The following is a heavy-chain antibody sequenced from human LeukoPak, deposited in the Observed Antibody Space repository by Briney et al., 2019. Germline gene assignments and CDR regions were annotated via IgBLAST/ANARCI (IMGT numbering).Heavy chain of an antibody. V-gene: IGHV4-59*01. Sequence: LETLSLTCTVSGGSISSYYWSWIRQPPGKGLEWIGYIYYSGSTNYNPSLKSRVTISVDTSKNQFSLKLSSVTAADTAVYYCARNRVTTYYFDYWGQGTLVTVTS. CDR2: IYYSGST. CDR1: GGSISSYY. CDR3: ARNRVTTYYFDY. D-gene: IGHD1-14*01. J-gene: IGHJ4*02.